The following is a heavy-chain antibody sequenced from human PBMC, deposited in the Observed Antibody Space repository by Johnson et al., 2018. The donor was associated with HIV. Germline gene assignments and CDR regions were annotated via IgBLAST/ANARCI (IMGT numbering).Heavy chain of an antibody. CDR3: ARDLSRGGIAARLGAFDI. CDR1: QFTFSSYA. J-gene: IGHJ3*02. CDR2: ISYDGSNK. D-gene: IGHD6-6*01. V-gene: IGHV3-30-3*01. Sequence: QVQVVESGGGVVQPGRSLRLSCAASQFTFSSYAMHWVRQAPGKGLEWVAVISYDGSNKYYADSVKGRFTISRDNSKNTLYLQMNSLRAEDTAVYYCARDLSRGGIAARLGAFDIWGQGTMVTVSS.